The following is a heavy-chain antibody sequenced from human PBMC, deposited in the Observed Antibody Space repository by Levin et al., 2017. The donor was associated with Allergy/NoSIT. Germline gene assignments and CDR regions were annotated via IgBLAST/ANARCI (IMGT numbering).Heavy chain of an antibody. V-gene: IGHV3-21*01. Sequence: GGSLRLSCAASGFTFSSYSMNWVRQAPGKGLEWVSSISSSSSYIYYADSVKGRFTISRDNAKNSLYLQMNSLRAEDTAVYYCARDGGARMVRGVINLSFDYWGQGTLVTVSS. CDR2: ISSSSSYI. J-gene: IGHJ4*02. CDR1: GFTFSSYS. CDR3: ARDGGARMVRGVINLSFDY. D-gene: IGHD3-10*01.